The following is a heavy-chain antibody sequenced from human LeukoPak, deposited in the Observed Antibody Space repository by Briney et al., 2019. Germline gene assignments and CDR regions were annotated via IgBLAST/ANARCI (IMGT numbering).Heavy chain of an antibody. CDR3: AKHSYRVDSFTDY. CDR1: GFTLSDYY. J-gene: IGHJ4*02. V-gene: IGHV3-11*03. Sequence: PGGSLRLSCAASGFTLSDYYMSWIRQAPGKGLEWVSYISSSSSYTDYADSVKGRFTISRDDSKNTLYLQMNSLRAEDTAVYYCAKHSYRVDSFTDYWGQGTLVTVSS. CDR2: ISSSSSYT. D-gene: IGHD5-12*01.